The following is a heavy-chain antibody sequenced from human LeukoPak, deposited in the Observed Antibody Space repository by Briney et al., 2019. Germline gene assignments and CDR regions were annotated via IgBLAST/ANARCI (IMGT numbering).Heavy chain of an antibody. D-gene: IGHD6-19*01. CDR2: IYYSGST. CDR3: ARHGPDSGWSNWFDP. Sequence: KTSETLSLTCTVSGGSISSYYWSWIRQPPGKGLEWIGYIYYSGSTNYNPSLKSRVTISVDTSKNQFSLKLSSVTAADTAVYYCARHGPDSGWSNWFDPWGQGTLVTVSS. CDR1: GGSISSYY. J-gene: IGHJ5*02. V-gene: IGHV4-59*08.